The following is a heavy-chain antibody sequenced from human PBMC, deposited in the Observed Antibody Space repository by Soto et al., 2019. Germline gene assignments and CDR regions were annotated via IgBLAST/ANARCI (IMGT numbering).Heavy chain of an antibody. CDR1: GGSVSSYY. J-gene: IGHJ4*02. D-gene: IGHD4-4*01. CDR2: IYYSGST. Sequence: SETLSLTCTVSGGSVSSYYWSWIRQSPGKGLEWIGYIYYSGSTKYKPSLKSRVTMSVDTSKNQFSLKVSSATAADTALYYCARHSNRNYGLYYFDYWGLGALVTAPQ. CDR3: ARHSNRNYGLYYFDY. V-gene: IGHV4-59*08.